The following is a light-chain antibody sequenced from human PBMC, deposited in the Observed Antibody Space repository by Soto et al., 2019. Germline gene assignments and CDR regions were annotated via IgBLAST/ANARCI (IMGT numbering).Light chain of an antibody. J-gene: IGLJ3*02. CDR3: SLYTSSSTWV. CDR1: SSDAGDYEH. V-gene: IGLV2-18*01. CDR2: DVT. Sequence: QSALTQPPSVSGSPGQSVTISCTVTSSDAGDYEHVSWYQQAPGTAPKLIIFDVTNRPSGVPDRFSGSKSGNTPSLTIFGLQAEDEADYYCSLYTSSSTWVFGGGTKLTVL.